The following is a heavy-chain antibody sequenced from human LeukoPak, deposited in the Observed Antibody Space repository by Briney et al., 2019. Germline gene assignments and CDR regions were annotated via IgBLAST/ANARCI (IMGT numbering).Heavy chain of an antibody. CDR3: ARVPGELLVYHYSGMDV. D-gene: IGHD3-16*01. Sequence: ASVKVSCKASGYAFTDYYTHGVRQTPGQGLEWLGWIKPYSGGTNYAQKFQGRVTLTRDTSISTHYMELNRLSSDDTAVYYCARVPGELLVYHYSGMDVWGQGTTVTVSS. J-gene: IGHJ6*02. CDR2: IKPYSGGT. CDR1: GYAFTDYY. V-gene: IGHV1-2*02.